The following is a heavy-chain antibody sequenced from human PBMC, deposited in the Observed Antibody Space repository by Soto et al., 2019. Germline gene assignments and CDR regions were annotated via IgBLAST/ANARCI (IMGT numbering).Heavy chain of an antibody. D-gene: IGHD2-2*01. Sequence: SVKVSCKASGGTFSSYAISWVRQAPGQGLEWMGGIIPIFGTANYAQKFQGRVTITADESTSTAYRELSSLRSEDTAVYYCARENVVVPAAFYYYYGMDVWGQGTTVTVSS. V-gene: IGHV1-69*13. CDR2: IIPIFGTA. CDR1: GGTFSSYA. J-gene: IGHJ6*02. CDR3: ARENVVVPAAFYYYYGMDV.